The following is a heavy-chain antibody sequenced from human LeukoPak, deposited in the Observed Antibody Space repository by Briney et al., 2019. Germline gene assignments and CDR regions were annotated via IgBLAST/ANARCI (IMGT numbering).Heavy chain of an antibody. Sequence: HPGGSLRLSCAASGFTFSSNWMHWVRQAPGKALVWVSRINTDGSSTTYADSVKGRFTISRDNAKNTLFLQMNSLRADDTAVYYCVGDGVGSTPFDFWGQGTLVTVSS. J-gene: IGHJ4*02. CDR1: GFTFSSNW. D-gene: IGHD3-3*01. V-gene: IGHV3-74*01. CDR2: INTDGSST. CDR3: VGDGVGSTPFDF.